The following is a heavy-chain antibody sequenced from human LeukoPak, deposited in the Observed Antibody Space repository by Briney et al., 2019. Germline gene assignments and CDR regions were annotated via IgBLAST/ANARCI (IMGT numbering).Heavy chain of an antibody. CDR1: GFTVSSNY. V-gene: IGHV3-53*01. D-gene: IGHD3-22*01. J-gene: IGHJ4*02. CDR3: AKDYGGITMIVVVSLPHSHFDY. Sequence: PGGSLRLSCSASGFTVSSNYMSWVRQAPGKGLEWVSVIYSGVSTYYADSVKGRFTISRDNSKNTLYLQMNSLRAEDTAVYYCAKDYGGITMIVVVSLPHSHFDYWGQGTLVTVSS. CDR2: IYSGVST.